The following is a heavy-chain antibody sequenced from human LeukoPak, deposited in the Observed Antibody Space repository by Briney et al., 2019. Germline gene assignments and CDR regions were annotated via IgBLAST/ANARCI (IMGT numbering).Heavy chain of an antibody. D-gene: IGHD3-3*01. CDR2: IYTSGST. V-gene: IGHV4-4*07. Sequence: SETLSLTCTVSGGSIGSYYWSWIRQPAGKGLEWIGRIYTSGSTNYNPSLKSRVTMSVDTSKNQFSLKLSSVTAADTAVYYCATGYDFWSSYRLSLSPSPDYYYYIDVWGNGTTVTVSS. CDR1: GGSIGSYY. J-gene: IGHJ6*03. CDR3: ATGYDFWSSYRLSLSPSPDYYYYIDV.